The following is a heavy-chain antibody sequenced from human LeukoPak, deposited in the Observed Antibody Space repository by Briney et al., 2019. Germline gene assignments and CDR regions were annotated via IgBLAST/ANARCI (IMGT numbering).Heavy chain of an antibody. CDR1: GFTFSSYA. D-gene: IGHD6-13*01. CDR3: AREVGQQQLDWVGMDV. CDR2: ISYDGSNK. V-gene: IGHV3-30*04. Sequence: GRSLRLSCAASGFTFSSYAVHWVRQAPGKGLEWVAVISYDGSNKYYADSVKDRFTISRDNSKNTLYLQMNSLRAEDTAVYYCAREVGQQQLDWVGMDVWGQGTTVTASS. J-gene: IGHJ6*02.